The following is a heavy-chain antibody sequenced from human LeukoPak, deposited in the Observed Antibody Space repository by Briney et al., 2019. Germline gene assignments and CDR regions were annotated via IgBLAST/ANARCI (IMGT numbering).Heavy chain of an antibody. CDR1: EFTFSNYG. CDR3: AKEGFGSGEAY. J-gene: IGHJ4*02. CDR2: ISGSGDYT. D-gene: IGHD3-10*01. Sequence: PGGSLRLSCAASEFTFSNYGMSWVRQAPGKGLEWVSAISGSGDYTYYADSVKGRFTISRDNSKNTLYLQMNSLRAEDTAVYYCAKEGFGSGEAYWGQGTLVTVSS. V-gene: IGHV3-23*01.